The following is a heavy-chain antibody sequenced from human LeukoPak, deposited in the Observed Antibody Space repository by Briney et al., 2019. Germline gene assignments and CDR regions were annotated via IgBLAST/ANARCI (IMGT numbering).Heavy chain of an antibody. CDR1: GFTLSNYW. V-gene: IGHV3-7*01. CDR2: IKQDGSEK. D-gene: IGHD6-6*01. J-gene: IGHJ4*02. CDR3: ARELESSSDFDY. Sequence: GSLRLSFAAFGFTLSNYWMAWVRQAPGKGLEWVANIKQDGSEKYYVDSVKGRFTISRDNAKNSLYLQMNSLRAEDTAVYYCARELESSSDFDYWGQGTLVTVSS.